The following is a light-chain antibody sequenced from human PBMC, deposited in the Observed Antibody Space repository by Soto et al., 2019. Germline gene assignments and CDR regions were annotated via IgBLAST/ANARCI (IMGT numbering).Light chain of an antibody. Sequence: DIQLTQSPSSLSASVGDTVNITCRAGQTVKNYLNWDQLKPGKVPKLLIYAASSLQNGVPARFVGGASGTDFTLTIITLQPEDFATYYCQQSYSDRQTFGQGTKLESK. CDR1: QTVKNY. J-gene: IGKJ2*01. V-gene: IGKV1-39*01. CDR3: QQSYSDRQT. CDR2: AAS.